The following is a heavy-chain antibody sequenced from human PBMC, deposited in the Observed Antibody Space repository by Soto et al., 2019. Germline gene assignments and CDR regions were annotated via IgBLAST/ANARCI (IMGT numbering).Heavy chain of an antibody. CDR3: AQLLGGSYAFEI. CDR1: GFTLRNYP. D-gene: IGHD1-26*01. Sequence: VQLVGSGGGVVPPGRSLRLSCAASGFTLRNYPMNWVRQAPDKGLQWVAVISYDGSNRDYADSVRGRFTISRDNYKNTLYLQMNSLRPEDTAVYYCAQLLGGSYAFEIWGQGTMVTVSS. V-gene: IGHV3-30-3*01. CDR2: ISYDGSNR. J-gene: IGHJ3*02.